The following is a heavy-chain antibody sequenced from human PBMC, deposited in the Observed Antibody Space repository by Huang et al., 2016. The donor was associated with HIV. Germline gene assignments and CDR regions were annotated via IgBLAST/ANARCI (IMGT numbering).Heavy chain of an antibody. CDR3: ARRQWLRQTWGAFNI. V-gene: IGHV5-51*03. CDR2: IYPSDSDT. D-gene: IGHD6-19*01. Sequence: QLVQSGAEVKKPGESLKISCTGSGDTFTNSWIGWVRQMPGKGLEWMGLIYPSDSDTKYSPSFQGQVTLSADKSISTAFLQWNSLKASDTAMYYCARRQWLRQTWGAFNIWGQGTMVIVSS. J-gene: IGHJ3*02. CDR1: GDTFTNSW.